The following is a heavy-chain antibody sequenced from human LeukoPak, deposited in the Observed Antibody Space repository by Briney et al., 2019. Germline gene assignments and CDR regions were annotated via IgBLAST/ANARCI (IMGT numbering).Heavy chain of an antibody. D-gene: IGHD1-26*01. CDR3: ARDSIVGNYYYMDV. J-gene: IGHJ6*03. CDR1: GGSISSYY. Sequence: SETLSLTCTVSGGSISSYYWSWIRQPAGKGLEWIGRIYNSGNTNYNPSLKSRVTMSVDTSKNQFSLKLSSVTAADTAVYYCARDSIVGNYYYMDVWGKGTTVTVSS. V-gene: IGHV4-4*07. CDR2: IYNSGNT.